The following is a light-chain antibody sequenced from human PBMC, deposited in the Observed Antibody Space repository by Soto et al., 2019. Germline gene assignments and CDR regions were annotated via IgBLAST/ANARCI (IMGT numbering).Light chain of an antibody. V-gene: IGKV1-5*03. J-gene: IGKJ2*01. CDR2: LAS. CDR1: QEIGSF. CDR3: QQYNSHSFYT. Sequence: DIQMTQSPSALSASVGDRVTLTCRASQEIGSFLAWYQQKPGKAPKLLIYLASRLESGVPSRFSGSGSGTEFTLTISGLQPDDFATYFCQQYNSHSFYTFVQGTKLEIK.